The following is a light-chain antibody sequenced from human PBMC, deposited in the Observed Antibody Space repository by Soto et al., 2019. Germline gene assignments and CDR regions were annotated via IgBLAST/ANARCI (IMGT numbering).Light chain of an antibody. J-gene: IGKJ2*01. CDR3: QQYGSSPYT. Sequence: EIVLTQSPGTLSLSPGERATLSCRASQIVGGDTLAWFQQRPGQAPRLVIYGASNRAAGIPDRFSGSGSGTDFTLTVSRLEPEDFAVYYCQQYGSSPYTFGLGTKLEIK. CDR2: GAS. CDR1: QIVGGDT. V-gene: IGKV3-20*01.